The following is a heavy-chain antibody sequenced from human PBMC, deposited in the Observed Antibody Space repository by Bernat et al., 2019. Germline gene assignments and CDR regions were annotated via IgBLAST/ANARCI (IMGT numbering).Heavy chain of an antibody. Sequence: EVQLVESGGGLVQPGGSLRLSCAASGFTFSSYSMNWVRQAPGQGLEWVSYISSSGSTIYYADSVKGRFTISRDNAKNSLYMQMSSLRAEDTAVYYCASGGNSGSRRFDYWGQGTLVTVSS. CDR1: GFTFSSYS. D-gene: IGHD1-26*01. V-gene: IGHV3-48*01. J-gene: IGHJ4*02. CDR3: ASGGNSGSRRFDY. CDR2: ISSSGSTI.